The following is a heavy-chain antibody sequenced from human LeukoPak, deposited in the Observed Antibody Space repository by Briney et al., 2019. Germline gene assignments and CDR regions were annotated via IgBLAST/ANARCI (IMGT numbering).Heavy chain of an antibody. CDR2: ISYSGSR. CDR1: GDSISSSNYY. Sequence: PSETLSLTCTVSGDSISSSNYYWGWIRQPPGKGLEWIGRISYSGSRSYNPSLKSRVTIFVDTSKKQFSLKLSSVTAADTAVYYCARQLAAAGHFDYWGQETLVTVSS. J-gene: IGHJ4*02. CDR3: ARQLAAAGHFDY. D-gene: IGHD6-13*01. V-gene: IGHV4-39*01.